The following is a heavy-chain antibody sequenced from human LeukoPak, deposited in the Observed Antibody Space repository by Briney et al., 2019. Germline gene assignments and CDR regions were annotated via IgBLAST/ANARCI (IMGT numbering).Heavy chain of an antibody. D-gene: IGHD4/OR15-4a*01. V-gene: IGHV3-23*01. CDR3: ARRAGAYSHPYDY. CDR1: GFTFSSYA. J-gene: IGHJ4*02. CDR2: IRGSGGNT. Sequence: GGSLRLSCAASGFTFSSYALSWVRQAPGKGLEWVSAIRGSGGNTYYADSVKGRFTISRDNSKNTLYLQMNSLRAEDTAVYYCARRAGAYSHPYDYWGQGTLVTVSS.